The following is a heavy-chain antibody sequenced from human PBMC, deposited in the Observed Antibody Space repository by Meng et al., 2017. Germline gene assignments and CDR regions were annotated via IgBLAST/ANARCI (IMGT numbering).Heavy chain of an antibody. Sequence: GGSRRLSCAASGFTFSSYSMNWVRQAPGKGLEGVSSISSSSSYIYYADSVKGRFTISRDNAKNSLYLQMNSLRAEDTAVYYCARVLSWESSSWYVWGQGTMVTVSS. CDR1: GFTFSSYS. V-gene: IGHV3-21*01. CDR3: ARVLSWESSSWYV. D-gene: IGHD6-13*01. J-gene: IGHJ3*01. CDR2: ISSSSSYI.